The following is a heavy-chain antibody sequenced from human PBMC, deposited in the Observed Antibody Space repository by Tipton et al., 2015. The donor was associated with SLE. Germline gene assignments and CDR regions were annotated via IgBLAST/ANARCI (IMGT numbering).Heavy chain of an antibody. J-gene: IGHJ6*03. CDR3: GRAYGDHVYYYVNV. CDR1: GVSFSTSRFY. Sequence: TLSLTCSVSGVSFSTSRFYRGWFRLSPVQGLEWVGRPYAGWSAYFHPSLKSRASISADASKNHFSLKLNSVTAADTAVYYCGRAYGDHVYYYVNVWGRGTTVNVSS. D-gene: IGHD4-17*01. CDR2: PYAGWSA. V-gene: IGHV4-39*02.